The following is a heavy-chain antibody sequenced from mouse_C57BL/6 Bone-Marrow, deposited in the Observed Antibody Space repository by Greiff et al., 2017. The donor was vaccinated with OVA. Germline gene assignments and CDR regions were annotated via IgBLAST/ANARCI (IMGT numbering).Heavy chain of an antibody. J-gene: IGHJ1*03. Sequence: EVKVVESGAELVKPGASVKLSCTASGFNIKDYYMHWVKQRTEQGLEWIGRIDPEDGETKYAPKFQGKATITADTSSNTAYLQLSSLTSEDTAVYYCASYDGYLYWYFDVWGTGTTVTVSS. D-gene: IGHD2-3*01. CDR3: ASYDGYLYWYFDV. CDR1: GFNIKDYY. V-gene: IGHV14-2*01. CDR2: IDPEDGET.